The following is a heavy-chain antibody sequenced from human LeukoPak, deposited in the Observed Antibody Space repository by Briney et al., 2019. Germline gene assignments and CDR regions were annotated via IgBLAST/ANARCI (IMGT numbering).Heavy chain of an antibody. V-gene: IGHV3-30*04. CDR1: GFTFSSHA. D-gene: IGHD2-2*01. CDR2: ISSDGSYK. J-gene: IGHJ3*02. CDR3: ARVRYQLLLMVGAFDI. Sequence: PGGSLRLSCAASGFTFSSHALHWVRQAPGKGLEWVAVISSDGSYKYYADSVKGRFTISRDNSKNTLYLQMNSLRAEDTAVYYCARVRYQLLLMVGAFDIWGQGTMVTVSS.